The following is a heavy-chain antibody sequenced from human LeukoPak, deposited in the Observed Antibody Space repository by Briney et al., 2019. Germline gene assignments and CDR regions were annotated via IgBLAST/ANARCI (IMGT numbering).Heavy chain of an antibody. CDR1: GGSFSGYY. J-gene: IGHJ4*02. Sequence: PSETLSLTCAVYGGSFSGYYWSWTRQPPGKGLEWIGEINHSGSTNYNPSLKSRVTISVDTSKNQFSLKLSSVTAADTAVYYCARGGDSSGFVDWGQGTLVTVSS. D-gene: IGHD3-22*01. CDR3: ARGGDSSGFVD. CDR2: INHSGST. V-gene: IGHV4-34*01.